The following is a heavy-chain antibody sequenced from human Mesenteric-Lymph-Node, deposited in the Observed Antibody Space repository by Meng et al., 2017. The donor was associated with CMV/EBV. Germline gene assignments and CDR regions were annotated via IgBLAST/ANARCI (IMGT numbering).Heavy chain of an antibody. CDR3: ARRGNYDSDYSEY. J-gene: IGHJ4*02. CDR2: IHHSGTT. CDR1: GDSSSNSTYY. Sequence: QLQVQVSGPGLVKPSSSVSLSRLFHGDSSSNSTYYWTWIRQPPGKGLEWIGSIHHSGTTYYNPSLKGRLTISVDTSANLFSLRLTTVTAADTATYYCARRGNYDSDYSEYWGQGTLVTVSS. D-gene: IGHD3-22*01. V-gene: IGHV4-39*01.